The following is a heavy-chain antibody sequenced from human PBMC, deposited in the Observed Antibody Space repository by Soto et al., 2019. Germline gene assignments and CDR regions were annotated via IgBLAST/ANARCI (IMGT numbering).Heavy chain of an antibody. J-gene: IGHJ4*02. V-gene: IGHV4-31*01. CDR3: ASNSYGYICYDD. CDR2: IYYSGST. D-gene: IGHD5-18*01. CDR1: GGSISSGGYY. Sequence: SETLSLTCTVSGGSISSGGYYWSWIRQHPGKGLEWIGYIYYSGSTYYNPSLKSLLTISMDTSKNQFSLKLTSVTAADTAVYYCASNSYGYICYDDWGQGTLVTVSS.